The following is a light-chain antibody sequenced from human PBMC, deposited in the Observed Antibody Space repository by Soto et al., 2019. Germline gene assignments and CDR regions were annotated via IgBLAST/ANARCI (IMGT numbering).Light chain of an antibody. CDR3: SSYTISSTYVV. V-gene: IGLV2-14*03. J-gene: IGLJ2*01. CDR2: DVI. Sequence: QSALTQPASVSGSPGQSITISCTGTSSDVGGYNYVSWYQQHPGKAPKLMIYDVIKRPSGVSNRVSGSKSGNSAALTISGLQAEDEADSYCSSYTISSTYVVFGGGTKVTVL. CDR1: SSDVGGYNY.